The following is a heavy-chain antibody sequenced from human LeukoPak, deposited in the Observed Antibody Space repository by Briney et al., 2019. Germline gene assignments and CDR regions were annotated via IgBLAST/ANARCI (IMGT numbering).Heavy chain of an antibody. J-gene: IGHJ3*01. CDR3: ARELRYDNSDSGAF. D-gene: IGHD3-22*01. Sequence: SETLSLTCTVSGGSISSYYWSWIRQPPGKGLEWIGYIYYSGSTNYNPSLKSRVTISVDTSKNQFSLKLSSATAADTAVYYCARELRYDNSDSGAFWGQGTVVTVSS. CDR2: IYYSGST. V-gene: IGHV4-59*12. CDR1: GGSISSYY.